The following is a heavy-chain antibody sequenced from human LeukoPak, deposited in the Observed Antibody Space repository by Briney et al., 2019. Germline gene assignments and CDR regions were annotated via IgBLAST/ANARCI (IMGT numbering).Heavy chain of an antibody. D-gene: IGHD2-8*02. J-gene: IGHJ4*02. Sequence: GGSLRLSCAASGFTFSSYGMHWVRQAPGKGLEWVAVISYDGSNKYYADPVKGRFTISRDNSKNTLYLQMNSLRAEDTAVYYCAKDLALVLDYWGQGTLVTVSS. V-gene: IGHV3-30*18. CDR1: GFTFSSYG. CDR3: AKDLALVLDY. CDR2: ISYDGSNK.